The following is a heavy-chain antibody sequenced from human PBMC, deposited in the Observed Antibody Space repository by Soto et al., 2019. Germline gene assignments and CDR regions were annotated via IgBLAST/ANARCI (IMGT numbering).Heavy chain of an antibody. D-gene: IGHD2-8*01. V-gene: IGHV1-18*01. CDR1: GYTFTSYG. CDR2: ISAYNGNT. Sequence: GASVKVSCKASGYTFTSYGISWVRQAPGQGLEWMGWISAYNGNTNYAQKLQGRVTMTTDTSTSTAYMELRSLRSDDSAVYYCARWPGNHAMHCTNGVCYTKDGLIYYYGMDVWGRGTTVTVSS. J-gene: IGHJ6*02. CDR3: ARWPGNHAMHCTNGVCYTKDGLIYYYGMDV.